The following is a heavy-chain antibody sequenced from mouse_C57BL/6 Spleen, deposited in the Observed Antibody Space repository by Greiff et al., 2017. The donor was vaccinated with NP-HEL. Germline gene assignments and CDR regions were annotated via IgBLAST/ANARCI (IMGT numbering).Heavy chain of an antibody. V-gene: IGHV1-52*01. CDR3: ARYFDYDAWFAD. CDR2: IDPSDSET. J-gene: IGHJ3*01. Sequence: QVQLKQPGAELVGPGSSVKLSCKASGYTFTSYWVHWVPLRPIQGLEWIGNIDPSDSETHYTQKFKDPATLTVDKSSSTADMQLSSLTSEDSAVYYCARYFDYDAWFADWGQGTLVTVSA. D-gene: IGHD2-4*01. CDR1: GYTFTSYW.